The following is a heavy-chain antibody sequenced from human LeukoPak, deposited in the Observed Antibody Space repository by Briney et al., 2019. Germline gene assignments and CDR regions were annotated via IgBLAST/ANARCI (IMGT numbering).Heavy chain of an antibody. V-gene: IGHV4-31*03. CDR3: ARGGFGTTVVTRLWYFDL. Sequence: PSQTLSLTCTVSGGSISSGGYYWSWIRQHPGKGLEWIGYIYYSGSTYYNPSLKSRVTISVDTSKNQFSLKLSSVTAADTAVYYCARGGFGTTVVTRLWYFDLWGRVTLVTVSS. CDR1: GGSISSGGYY. CDR2: IYYSGST. J-gene: IGHJ2*01. D-gene: IGHD4-23*01.